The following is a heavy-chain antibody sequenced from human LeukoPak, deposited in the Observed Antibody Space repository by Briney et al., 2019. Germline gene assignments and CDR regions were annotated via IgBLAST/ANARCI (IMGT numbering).Heavy chain of an antibody. V-gene: IGHV3-15*01. CDR1: GFKFNSAW. D-gene: IGHD2-15*01. Sequence: TGGSLRLSCAASGFKFNSAWMSWVRQAPGKGLEWVGRLKRKPDGGTTDYAAPVKGRFTISGDDSKNTLHLQMNGLKTEDTAVYYCTTAGLLLDAFDLWGQGTMVTVSS. CDR2: LKRKPDGGTT. J-gene: IGHJ3*01. CDR3: TTAGLLLDAFDL.